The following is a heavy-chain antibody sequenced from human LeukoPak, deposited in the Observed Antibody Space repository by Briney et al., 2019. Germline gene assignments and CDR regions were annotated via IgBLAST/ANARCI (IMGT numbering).Heavy chain of an antibody. CDR1: GLTFSNYW. Sequence: GGPLRHFRLPSGLTFSNYWMYWVRQAPGKGPEWVSRINSDASSIIYADSVRGRFTISRENHKTTLYLQMTRLRTEATAVYYCARLVRVVGYDILTGPSWGQGTLVTVSS. CDR3: ARLVRVVGYDILTGPS. D-gene: IGHD3-9*01. V-gene: IGHV3-74*01. CDR2: INSDASSI. J-gene: IGHJ5*02.